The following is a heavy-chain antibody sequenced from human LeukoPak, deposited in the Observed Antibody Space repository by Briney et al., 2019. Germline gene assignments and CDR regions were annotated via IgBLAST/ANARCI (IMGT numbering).Heavy chain of an antibody. V-gene: IGHV3-21*01. J-gene: IGHJ4*02. CDR2: VSGSSSYI. Sequence: GGSLRLSCAASGFTFSSYSMNWVRQAPGKGLEWVSSVSGSSSYIYYADSVKGRFTISRDNAKYSLYLQMNSLRAEDTAVYYCARGAAAGNADYWGQGTLVTVSS. CDR1: GFTFSSYS. D-gene: IGHD6-13*01. CDR3: ARGAAAGNADY.